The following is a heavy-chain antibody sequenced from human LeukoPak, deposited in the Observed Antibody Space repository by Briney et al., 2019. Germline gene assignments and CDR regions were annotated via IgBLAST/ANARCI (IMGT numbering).Heavy chain of an antibody. CDR1: GGSISSYY. V-gene: IGHV4-59*01. J-gene: IGHJ3*02. CDR3: ARDRASSGYYSRAFDI. CDR2: IYYSGST. Sequence: SETLSLTCTVSGGSISSYYWNWIRQPPGKGLEWIGSIYYSGSTNYNPSLKSRVTISVDTSKNQFSLKLSSVTAADTAVYYCARDRASSGYYSRAFDIWGQGTMVTVSS. D-gene: IGHD3-22*01.